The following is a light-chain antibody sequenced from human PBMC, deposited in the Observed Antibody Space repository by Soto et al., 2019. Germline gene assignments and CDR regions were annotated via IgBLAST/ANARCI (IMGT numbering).Light chain of an antibody. CDR2: DVS. CDR3: SSYTSTSAPYV. V-gene: IGLV2-14*03. J-gene: IGLJ1*01. Sequence: QSALTQPASVSGFPGQSITISCTGNSSDIGGYDYVSWYQQHPGKAPKLIIYDVSGRPSGVSNRFSGSKSANTASLTISGLQAEDEADYHCSSYTSTSAPYVFGTGTKLTVL. CDR1: SSDIGGYDY.